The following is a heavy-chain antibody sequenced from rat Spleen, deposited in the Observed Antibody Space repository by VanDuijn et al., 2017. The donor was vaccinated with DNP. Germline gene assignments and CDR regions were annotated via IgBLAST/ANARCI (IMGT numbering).Heavy chain of an antibody. J-gene: IGHJ2*01. CDR3: TSRYGGYNDY. V-gene: IGHV2-1*01. CDR1: GFSLTSNS. Sequence: QVQLKESGPGLVQPSQTLSLTCTVSGFSLTSNSVHWVRQPPGKGLEWVGAIWSGGSTDYNSALKPRLSISRDTSKSQVFLKMNSLQTEDTAIYFCTSRYGGYNDYWGQGVMVTVSS. CDR2: IWSGGST. D-gene: IGHD1-11*01.